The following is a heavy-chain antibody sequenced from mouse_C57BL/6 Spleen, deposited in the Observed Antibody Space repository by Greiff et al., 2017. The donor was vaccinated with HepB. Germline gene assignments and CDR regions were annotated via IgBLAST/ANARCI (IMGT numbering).Heavy chain of an antibody. D-gene: IGHD1-2*01. Sequence: EVMLVESGPGLVKPSQSLSLTCTVTGYSITSGYGWNWIRQFPGNKLEWMGYISYSGSTNYNPSLKSRISITRDTAKNQFFLQLNSVTTEDTATYYCARTARIKYWGQGTTRTGSS. CDR3: ARTARIKY. J-gene: IGHJ2*01. CDR1: GYSITSGYG. CDR2: ISYSGST. V-gene: IGHV3-2*02.